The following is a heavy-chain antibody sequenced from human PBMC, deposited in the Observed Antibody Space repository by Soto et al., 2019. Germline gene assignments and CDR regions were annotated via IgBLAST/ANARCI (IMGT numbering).Heavy chain of an antibody. V-gene: IGHV3-23*01. Sequence: HPGGSLRLSCAASGFTFSSYAMSWVRQAPGKGLEWVSAISGSGGSTYYADSVKGRFTISRDNSKNTLYLQMNSLRAEDTAVYYCAKLRTGEDYYGSGSYNYWGQGTLVTVSS. D-gene: IGHD3-10*01. J-gene: IGHJ4*02. CDR1: GFTFSSYA. CDR3: AKLRTGEDYYGSGSYNY. CDR2: ISGSGGST.